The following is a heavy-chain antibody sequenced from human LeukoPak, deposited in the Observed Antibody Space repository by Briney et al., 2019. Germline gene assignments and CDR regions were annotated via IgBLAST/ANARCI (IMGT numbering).Heavy chain of an antibody. V-gene: IGHV4-4*02. CDR3: ARLMAGLD. J-gene: IGHJ4*02. CDR2: IYHSGST. D-gene: IGHD6-19*01. Sequence: SETLSLTCAVSGGSISSNNWWSWVRQPPGKGLEWIGDIYHSGSTNYSPSLKSRVTIPVDKSKNQFSLKLNSVTAADTAVYYCARLMAGLDWGQGTLVTVSS. CDR1: GGSISSNNW.